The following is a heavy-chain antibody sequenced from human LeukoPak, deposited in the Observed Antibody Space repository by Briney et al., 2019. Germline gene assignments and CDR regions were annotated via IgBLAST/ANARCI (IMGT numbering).Heavy chain of an antibody. D-gene: IGHD4-23*01. CDR1: GFTFGIYG. CDR2: IRYDGSDK. Sequence: GGSLRLSCAASGFTFGIYGMHWVRQAPGKGLEWVAFIRYDGSDKYYADSVKGRFTISRDNSKNTLYLQMNSLRPEDTAVYYCAKDFRWSHDYWGQGTLVTVS. J-gene: IGHJ4*02. CDR3: AKDFRWSHDY. V-gene: IGHV3-30*02.